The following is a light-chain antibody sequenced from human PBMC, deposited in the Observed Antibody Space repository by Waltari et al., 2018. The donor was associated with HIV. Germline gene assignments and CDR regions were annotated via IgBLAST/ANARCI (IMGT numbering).Light chain of an antibody. J-gene: IGLJ3*02. Sequence: QPVLTQPPYVSALPGQKATISCPGRTPHIGYVYVSWYQHFPGAAPRLLIYDNNKRPSGIPDRFSGSRAGTSATLGITGLQTGDEAHYYCGTWDRSLSAAVFGGGTKLTVL. CDR1: TPHIGYVY. CDR3: GTWDRSLSAAV. CDR2: DNN. V-gene: IGLV1-51*01.